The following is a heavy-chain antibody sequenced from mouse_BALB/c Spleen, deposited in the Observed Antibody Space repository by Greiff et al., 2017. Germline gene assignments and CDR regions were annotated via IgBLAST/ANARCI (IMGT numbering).Heavy chain of an antibody. D-gene: IGHD1-1*01. J-gene: IGHJ4*01. V-gene: IGHV5-4*02. Sequence: EVKLVESGGGLVKPGGSLKLSCAASGFTFSDYYMYWVRQTPEKRLEWVATISDGGSYTYYPDSVKGRFTISRDNAKNNLYLQMSSLKSEDTAMYYCARGAITTVGAMDYWGQGTSVTVSS. CDR1: GFTFSDYY. CDR2: ISDGGSYT. CDR3: ARGAITTVGAMDY.